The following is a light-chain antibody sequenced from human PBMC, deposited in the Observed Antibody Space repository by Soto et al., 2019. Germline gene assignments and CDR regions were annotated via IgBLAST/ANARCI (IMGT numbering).Light chain of an antibody. Sequence: DIQMTQSPSSVSASVGDRVTITCRASQDVSSWLVWYQQKPGQAPKLLIYAASNLQSGVPSRFSGSGSGTDFTLTISSLQPEDSATYFCQQASTFPRTFGGGTKVDIK. CDR3: QQASTFPRT. J-gene: IGKJ4*01. CDR2: AAS. CDR1: QDVSSW. V-gene: IGKV1-12*01.